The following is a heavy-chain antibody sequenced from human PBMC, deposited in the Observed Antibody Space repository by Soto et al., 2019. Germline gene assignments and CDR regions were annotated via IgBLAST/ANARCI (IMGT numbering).Heavy chain of an antibody. D-gene: IGHD6-6*01. J-gene: IGHJ6*02. Sequence: PGESLKISCKGSGYSFTSYWIGWVRQMPGKGLEWMGIIYPGDSDTRYSPSFQGQVTISADKSISTAYLQWSSLKASDTATYYCARLDLSIAARPHYYYGMDVWGQGTTVTVSS. CDR1: GYSFTSYW. CDR3: ARLDLSIAARPHYYYGMDV. CDR2: IYPGDSDT. V-gene: IGHV5-51*01.